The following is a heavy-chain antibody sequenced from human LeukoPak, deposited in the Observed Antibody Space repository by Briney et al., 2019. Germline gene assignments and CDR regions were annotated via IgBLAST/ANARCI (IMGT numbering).Heavy chain of an antibody. CDR1: GFTFSSYD. CDR3: ARVAGWHWFDP. J-gene: IGHJ5*02. Sequence: GGSLRLSCAASGFTFSSYDMTWVRQAPGRGLEWDSSIRPSGDNTYYGDSVKGRFTISRDNSKNTVYLQMNNMRVDDTAIYYCARVAGWHWFDPWGQGTLVTVSS. D-gene: IGHD6-19*01. CDR2: IRPSGDNT. V-gene: IGHV3-23*01.